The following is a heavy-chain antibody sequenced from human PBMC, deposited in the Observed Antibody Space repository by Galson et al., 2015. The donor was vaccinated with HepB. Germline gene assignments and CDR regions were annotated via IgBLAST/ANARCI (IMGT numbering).Heavy chain of an antibody. CDR3: ARDSGYSYGLGGDAFDI. D-gene: IGHD5-18*01. J-gene: IGHJ3*02. V-gene: IGHV1-69*13. CDR2: IIPIFGTA. Sequence: SVKVSCKASGGTFSSYAISWVRQAPRQGLEWMGGIIPIFGTANYAQKFQGRVTITADESTSTAYMELSSLRSEDTAVYYCARDSGYSYGLGGDAFDIWGQGTMVTVSS. CDR1: GGTFSSYA.